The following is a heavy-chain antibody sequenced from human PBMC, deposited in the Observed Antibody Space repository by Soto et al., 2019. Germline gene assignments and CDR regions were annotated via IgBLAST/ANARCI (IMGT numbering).Heavy chain of an antibody. CDR2: ISGSSKTI. D-gene: IGHD1-26*01. J-gene: IGHJ4*02. V-gene: IGHV3-48*02. CDR1: GVTFSDSS. Sequence: HPGGSLRLSCAASGVTFSDSSMNWVRQAPGKGLEWVSYISGSSKTIYYADSVKGRFTISRDNAKNSVYLQMNSLRDEDTAVYYCARDKKWAFDYWGQGALVTVSS. CDR3: ARDKKWAFDY.